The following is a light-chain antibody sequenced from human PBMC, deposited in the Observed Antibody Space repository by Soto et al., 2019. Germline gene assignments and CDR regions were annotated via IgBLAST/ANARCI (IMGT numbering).Light chain of an antibody. J-gene: IGLJ3*02. CDR3: CSYAGSYTFGV. Sequence: QSALTQPRSVSGSPGQSVTISCTGTSSDVGGYSYVSWYQQHPGKAPKLMIYDVSKRPSGVPDRFSGSKSGYTASLTISGLQAEDEAEYYCCSYAGSYTFGVFGGGTKLTVL. CDR1: SSDVGGYSY. CDR2: DVS. V-gene: IGLV2-11*01.